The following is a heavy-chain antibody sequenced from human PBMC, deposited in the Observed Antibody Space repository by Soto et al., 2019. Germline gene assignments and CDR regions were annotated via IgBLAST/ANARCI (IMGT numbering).Heavy chain of an antibody. CDR3: ARGSKAARGYFDY. V-gene: IGHV3-7*01. CDR1: GFTFSSYW. CDR2: IKQDGSEK. J-gene: IGHJ4*02. Sequence: GESLKISCAASGFTFSSYWMSWVRQAPGKGLEWVANIKQDGSEKYYVDSVKGRFTISRDNAKNSLYLQMNSLRAEDTAVYYCARGSKAARGYFDYWGQGTLVTVSS. D-gene: IGHD6-6*01.